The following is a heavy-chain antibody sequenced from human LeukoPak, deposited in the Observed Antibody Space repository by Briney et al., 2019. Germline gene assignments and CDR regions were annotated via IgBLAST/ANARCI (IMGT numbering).Heavy chain of an antibody. CDR3: ARRRDGYKAASDY. Sequence: ETLSLTCTVSGGSISTYYWNWIRQPPGKGLEWIGYIYYSGTTNYNPSLKSRVTISVDTSKNQFSLKLSSVTAADTAVYYCARRRDGYKAASDYWGQGTLVTVSS. CDR1: GGSISTYY. V-gene: IGHV4-59*12. CDR2: IYYSGTT. D-gene: IGHD5-24*01. J-gene: IGHJ4*02.